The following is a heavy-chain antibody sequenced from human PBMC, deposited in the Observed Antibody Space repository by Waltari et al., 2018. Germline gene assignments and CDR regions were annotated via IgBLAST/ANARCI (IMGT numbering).Heavy chain of an antibody. Sequence: QVQLQQWGAGLLKPSETLSLTCAVYGGSFSGYYWSWIRQPPGKGLEWIGEINHSGSTNYNPSLKSRVTISVDTSKNQFSLKLSSVTAADTAVYYCAEVEMATMVDYWGQGTLVTVSS. CDR1: GGSFSGYY. CDR3: AEVEMATMVDY. CDR2: INHSGST. D-gene: IGHD5-12*01. J-gene: IGHJ4*02. V-gene: IGHV4-34*01.